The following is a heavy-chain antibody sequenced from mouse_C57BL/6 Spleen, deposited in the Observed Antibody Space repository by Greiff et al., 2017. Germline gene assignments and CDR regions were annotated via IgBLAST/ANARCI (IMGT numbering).Heavy chain of an antibody. Sequence: VQLQQSGPELVKPGASVKMSCKASGYTFTDYNMHWVKQSHGKSLEWIGYINPNNGGTSYNQKFKGKATLTVNKSSSTAYMELRSLTSEDSAVYYCSYDYDQGFAYWGQGTLVTVSA. CDR3: SYDYDQGFAY. J-gene: IGHJ3*01. CDR1: GYTFTDYN. V-gene: IGHV1-22*01. CDR2: INPNNGGT. D-gene: IGHD2-4*01.